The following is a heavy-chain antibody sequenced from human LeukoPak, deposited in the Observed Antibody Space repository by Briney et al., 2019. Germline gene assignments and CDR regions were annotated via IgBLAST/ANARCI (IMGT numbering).Heavy chain of an antibody. Sequence: GGSLRLSCAASGFTFSAYGMYWVRQAPGKGLEWVAVIWYDGSNQYYGDSVKGRFTISRDNSKNTLYLQMNSLRAEGTAVYYCAKDFGVSRPLDYWGQGTLVTVSS. J-gene: IGHJ4*02. V-gene: IGHV3-33*03. CDR1: GFTFSAYG. D-gene: IGHD2-2*01. CDR2: IWYDGSNQ. CDR3: AKDFGVSRPLDY.